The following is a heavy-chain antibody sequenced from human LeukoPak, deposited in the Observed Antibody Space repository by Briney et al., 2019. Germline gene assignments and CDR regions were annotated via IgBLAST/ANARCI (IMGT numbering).Heavy chain of an antibody. V-gene: IGHV4-34*01. D-gene: IGHD2-15*01. CDR2: VNYAANT. CDR3: ARGSSFDGYCAAGACYSGYYDT. Sequence: PSETLSLTCAVYGESLSAYYWNWLRQPPGKPLEYIREVNYAANTHYSPSLKTRVTLSVDTSKNQFSLTLTSVSAADTAVYFCARGSSFDGYCAAGACYSGYYDTWGQGTPVPGSS. J-gene: IGHJ4*02. CDR1: GESLSAYY.